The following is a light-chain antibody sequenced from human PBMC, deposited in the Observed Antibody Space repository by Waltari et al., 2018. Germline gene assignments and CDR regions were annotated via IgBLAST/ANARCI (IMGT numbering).Light chain of an antibody. V-gene: IGLV2-14*01. CDR3: SSYTSSSTYV. Sequence: SALTHPASVSGSPGQSLTISCTGTSTDVGGYNYVSWYQQHPGKAPKLMIYDVSKRPSGVSNRFSGSKSGNTASLTISGLQAEDEADYYCSSYTSSSTYVFGTGTKVTVL. J-gene: IGLJ1*01. CDR1: STDVGGYNY. CDR2: DVS.